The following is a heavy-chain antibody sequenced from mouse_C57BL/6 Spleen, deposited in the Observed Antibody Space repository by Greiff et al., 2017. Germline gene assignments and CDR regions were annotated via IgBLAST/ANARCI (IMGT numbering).Heavy chain of an antibody. CDR3: ARGGAAQALAY. V-gene: IGHV1-50*01. CDR2: IDPSDSYT. CDR1: GYTFTSYW. Sequence: QVQLQQPGAELVKPGASVKLSCKASGYTFTSYWMQWVKQRPGQGLEWIGEIDPSDSYTNYNQKFKGKATLTVDKSSSTSYMQLSCLTSEDSAVYYGARGGAAQALAYWGQGTLVTVSA. J-gene: IGHJ3*01. D-gene: IGHD3-2*02.